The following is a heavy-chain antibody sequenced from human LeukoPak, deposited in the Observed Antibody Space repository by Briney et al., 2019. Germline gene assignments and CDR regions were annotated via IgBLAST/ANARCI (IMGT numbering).Heavy chain of an antibody. CDR3: ARDSYGMDV. V-gene: IGHV3-30-3*01. Sequence: PGGSLRLSCAASGFTFSNYDIHWVRQAPGKGLEWVAVTSYDGTNKNYADSVKGRFTMSRDNSKNTMYVQINSLRTEDTAVYYCARDSYGMDVWGQGTTVTVSS. CDR2: TSYDGTNK. J-gene: IGHJ6*02. CDR1: GFTFSNYD.